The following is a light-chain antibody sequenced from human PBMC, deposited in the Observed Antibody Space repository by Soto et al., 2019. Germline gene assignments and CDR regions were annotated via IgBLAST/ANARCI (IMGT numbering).Light chain of an antibody. J-gene: IGKJ5*01. CDR3: QQLNTYPIT. CDR1: QDISSY. CDR2: GAS. V-gene: IGKV1-9*01. Sequence: IQLTQSPSSLSAFVGDRVTITCRASQDISSYLAWYQQNPGKAPKLLIYGASTLEGGVPFRFSGSGSGTDSTLTISSLQPEDFATYYCQQLNTYPITFGQGTRLEIK.